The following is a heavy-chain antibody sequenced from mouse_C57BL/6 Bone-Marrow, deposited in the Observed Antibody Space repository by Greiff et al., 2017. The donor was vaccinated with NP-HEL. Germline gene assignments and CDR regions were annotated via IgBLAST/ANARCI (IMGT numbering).Heavy chain of an antibody. CDR3: TTGGLRRGYAMDY. CDR1: GFNIKDDY. Sequence: VQLQQSGAELVRPGASVKLSCTASGFNIKDDYMHWVKQRPEQGLEWIGWIDPENGDTEYASKFQGKATITADTSSNTAYRQLSSLTSEDTAVYYCTTGGLRRGYAMDYWGQGTSVTVSS. D-gene: IGHD2-4*01. J-gene: IGHJ4*01. V-gene: IGHV14-4*01. CDR2: IDPENGDT.